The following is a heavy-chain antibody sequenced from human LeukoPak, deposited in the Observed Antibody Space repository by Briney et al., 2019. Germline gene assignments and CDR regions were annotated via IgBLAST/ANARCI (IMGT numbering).Heavy chain of an antibody. V-gene: IGHV3-23*01. Sequence: GSLRLSCTASGFTFSTYAMTWVRQAPGKGLEWVSTIGGSGRSTYYADSVKGRFSISRDNSRNTVYLQMNSLRADDTAVYYCANEDVVVVVDARGALDIWGQGTMVTVSS. CDR1: GFTFSTYA. D-gene: IGHD2-15*01. CDR3: ANEDVVVVVDARGALDI. CDR2: IGGSGRST. J-gene: IGHJ3*02.